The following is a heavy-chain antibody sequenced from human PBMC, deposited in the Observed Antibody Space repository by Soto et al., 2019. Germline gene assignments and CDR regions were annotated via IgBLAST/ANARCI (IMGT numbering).Heavy chain of an antibody. D-gene: IGHD5-12*01. CDR1: GYTFTSYY. CDR2: INPSGGST. J-gene: IGHJ6*02. V-gene: IGHV1-46*01. Sequence: QVQLVQSGAEVKKPGASVKVSCKASGYTFTSYYMHWVRQAPGQGLEWMGIINPSGGSTSYAQKFQGSVNMTRDTYTSTVYMELSSLRSEDTAVYYCAREGVASGDVWGQGTTGTVSS. CDR3: AREGVASGDV.